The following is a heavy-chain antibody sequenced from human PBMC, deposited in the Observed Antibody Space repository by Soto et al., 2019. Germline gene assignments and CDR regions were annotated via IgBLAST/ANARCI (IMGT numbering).Heavy chain of an antibody. V-gene: IGHV3-53*01. D-gene: IGHD1-26*01. CDR3: ARDSGVVDTYGMDV. CDR1: GFTVSSNY. J-gene: IGHJ6*02. CDR2: IYSGGST. Sequence: GVSLRLSCAASGFTVSSNYMSWVRQAPGKGLEWVSVIYSGGSTYYADSVKGRFTISRDNSKNTLYLQMNSLRAEDTAVYYCARDSGVVDTYGMDVWGQGTTVNVS.